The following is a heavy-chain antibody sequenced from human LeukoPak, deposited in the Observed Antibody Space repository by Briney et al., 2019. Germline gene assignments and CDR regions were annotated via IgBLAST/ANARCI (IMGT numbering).Heavy chain of an antibody. CDR3: ARVIRDYYDSSGYYYVISRAYYFDY. CDR2: INHSGST. V-gene: IGHV4-34*01. CDR1: GGSFSGYY. Sequence: SETLSLTCAVYGGSFSGYYWSWIRQPPGKGLEWIGEINHSGSTNYNPSLKSRVTISVDTPKNQFSLKLSSVTAADTAVYYCARVIRDYYDSSGYYYVISRAYYFDYWGQGTLVTVSS. D-gene: IGHD3-22*01. J-gene: IGHJ4*02.